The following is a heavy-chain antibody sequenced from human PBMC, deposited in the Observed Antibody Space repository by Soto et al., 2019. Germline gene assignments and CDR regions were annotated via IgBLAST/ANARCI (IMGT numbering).Heavy chain of an antibody. D-gene: IGHD2-21*01. J-gene: IGHJ4*02. CDR2: IYYSGST. CDR3: ARAPTGYSRYYFDY. V-gene: IGHV4-31*03. CDR1: GGSISSGDYY. Sequence: LSLTCTVSGGSISSGDYYWTWIRQLPGKGLEWIVYIYYSGSTYYNPSLKSRVTISVDTSKNQFSLKPSSVTAADTAVYYCARAPTGYSRYYFDYWGQGTLVTVSS.